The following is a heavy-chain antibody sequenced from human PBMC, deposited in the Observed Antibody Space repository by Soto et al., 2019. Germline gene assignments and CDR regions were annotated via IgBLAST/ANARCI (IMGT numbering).Heavy chain of an antibody. CDR1: GGSISSYY. CDR2: IYYSGST. D-gene: IGHD3-16*02. J-gene: IGHJ4*02. Sequence: SETLSLTCTVSGGSISSYYWSWIRQPPGKGLEWIGYIYYSGSTNYNPSLKSRVTISVDTSKNQFSLKLSSVTAADTAVYYCASTSLGELSSFDYWGQGTLVTVSS. V-gene: IGHV4-59*08. CDR3: ASTSLGELSSFDY.